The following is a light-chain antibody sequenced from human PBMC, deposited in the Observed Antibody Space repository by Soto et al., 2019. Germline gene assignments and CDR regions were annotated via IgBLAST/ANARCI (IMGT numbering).Light chain of an antibody. Sequence: EIVLTQSPGTLSLSPGERATLSCRASQSVSSSYVAWYQQKPGQAPRLLIYDASNRATGIPDRFSGSGSGTDFTLTISNLEPEDSAVYYCQQRSIWPLTFGGGTKVDIK. CDR2: DAS. J-gene: IGKJ4*01. V-gene: IGKV3D-20*02. CDR3: QQRSIWPLT. CDR1: QSVSSSY.